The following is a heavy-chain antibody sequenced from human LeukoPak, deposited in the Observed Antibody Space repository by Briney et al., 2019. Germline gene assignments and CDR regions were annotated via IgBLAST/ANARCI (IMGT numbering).Heavy chain of an antibody. V-gene: IGHV4-39*07. J-gene: IGHJ3*02. Sequence: PSETLSLTCNVSGGSISSSSYYWGWIRQPPGKGLELIGNIYYSGTTYYNPSLKSRVTISVDTSKNQFSLKLSSVTAADTAVYYCARVLAGYYDSSGSTDAFDIWGQGTMVTVSS. D-gene: IGHD3-22*01. CDR1: GGSISSSSYY. CDR3: ARVLAGYYDSSGSTDAFDI. CDR2: IYYSGTT.